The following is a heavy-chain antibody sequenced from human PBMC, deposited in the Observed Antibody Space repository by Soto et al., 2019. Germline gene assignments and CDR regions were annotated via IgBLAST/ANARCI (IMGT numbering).Heavy chain of an antibody. J-gene: IGHJ4*02. CDR1: GVSISSYY. Sequence: PSETLSLTCTVSGVSISSYYWSWIRQPPGKGLEWIGYIYYSGSTNYNPSLKSRVTISVDTSKNQFSLKLSSVTAADTAVYYCARLPHVWGQGTLVTVSS. V-gene: IGHV4-59*08. CDR2: IYYSGST. CDR3: ARLPHV.